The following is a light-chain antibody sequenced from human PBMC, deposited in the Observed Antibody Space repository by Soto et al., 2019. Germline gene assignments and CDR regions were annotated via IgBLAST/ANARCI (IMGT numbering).Light chain of an antibody. CDR2: RAS. Sequence: IVMTQSPATLSVSPGERATFSCRASQNIYSNIAWYQQRPGQAPRLLIYRASTRATGVPARFSGSGSGTDFTLTISSLEPEDFAVYYCQQRSNWWITFGQGTRLEIK. V-gene: IGKV3-15*01. CDR1: QNIYSN. CDR3: QQRSNWWIT. J-gene: IGKJ5*01.